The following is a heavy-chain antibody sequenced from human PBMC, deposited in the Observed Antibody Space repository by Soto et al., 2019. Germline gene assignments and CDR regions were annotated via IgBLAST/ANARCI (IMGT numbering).Heavy chain of an antibody. Sequence: QLQLQESGPGLVKPSETLSLTCTVSGDSFSSSGHYWGWIRQPPGKGLEWIGSVSYSGYTYDNPSLKRRVNISVDTSKNQFALNLASVTAADTAVYYCARYYDTFDSWGQGTLVTVSS. D-gene: IGHD3-22*01. CDR1: GDSFSSSGHY. CDR3: ARYYDTFDS. CDR2: VSYSGYT. V-gene: IGHV4-39*01. J-gene: IGHJ4*02.